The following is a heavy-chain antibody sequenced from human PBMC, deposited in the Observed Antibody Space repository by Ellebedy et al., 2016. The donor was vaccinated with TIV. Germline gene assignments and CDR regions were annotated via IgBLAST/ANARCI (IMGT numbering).Heavy chain of an antibody. CDR1: GYTFTGYY. D-gene: IGHD4-17*01. CDR2: INPNSGGT. V-gene: IGHV1-2*02. J-gene: IGHJ6*02. Sequence: ASVKVSCKASGYTFTGYYMHWVRQAPGQGLEWMGWINPNSGGTNYAQKFQGRVTMTRDTSPSTAYMELIRLTSDDTAVYYCARDWDVDYGAYPYYYYYNMDVWGQGTTVTVSS. CDR3: ARDWDVDYGAYPYYYYYNMDV.